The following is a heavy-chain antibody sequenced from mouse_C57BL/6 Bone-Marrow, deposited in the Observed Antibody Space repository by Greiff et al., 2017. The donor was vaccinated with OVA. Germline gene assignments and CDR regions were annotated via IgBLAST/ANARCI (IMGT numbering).Heavy chain of an antibody. CDR2: FVPETGGI. CDR3: TSLTLDV. J-gene: IGHJ1*03. Sequence: VQLQESGAELVRPGASVTLSCKASGYTFPDYEMHWVKQTPVHGLDGIGAFVPETGGIASNKKFKGKAIHTTDKSSSTAYMELRSLTSEDSAVYYCTSLTLDVWGTGTTVTVSS. CDR1: GYTFPDYE. D-gene: IGHD4-1*01. V-gene: IGHV1-15*01.